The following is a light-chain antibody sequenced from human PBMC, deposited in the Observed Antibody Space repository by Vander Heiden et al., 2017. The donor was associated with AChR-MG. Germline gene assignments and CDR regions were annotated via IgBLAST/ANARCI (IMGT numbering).Light chain of an antibody. CDR1: SSNIGAGYD. Sequence: QSVLTQPPSVSGAPGHRVTISCTGSSSNIGAGYDVHWYQQLPGTAPKLLIYGNSNRPSGVPDRFSSSKSGTSASLAITGLQAEDEADYYCQSYDSSLSVVFGGGTKLTVL. CDR2: GNS. V-gene: IGLV1-40*01. CDR3: QSYDSSLSVV. J-gene: IGLJ2*01.